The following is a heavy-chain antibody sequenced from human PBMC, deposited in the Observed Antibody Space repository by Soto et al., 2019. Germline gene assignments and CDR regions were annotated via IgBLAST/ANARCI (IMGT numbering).Heavy chain of an antibody. J-gene: IGHJ4*02. Sequence: QVQLVESGGGVVQPGRSLRLSCAASGFTFSSYGMHWVRQAPGKGLEWVAVISYDGSNKYYADSVKGRFTISRDNSKNPLYLQMNSLRAEDTAVYYCANLDPVGATNGYWGQGTLVTVSS. CDR2: ISYDGSNK. V-gene: IGHV3-30*18. CDR1: GFTFSSYG. CDR3: ANLDPVGATNGY. D-gene: IGHD1-26*01.